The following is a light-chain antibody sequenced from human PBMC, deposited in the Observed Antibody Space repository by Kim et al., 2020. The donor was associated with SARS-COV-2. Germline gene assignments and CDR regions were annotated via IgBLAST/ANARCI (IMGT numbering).Light chain of an antibody. Sequence: AYVGDGSTITCRAGEDIRKAVAWYQHKPGKAPTRLVFEASTLEGGVPPRFSASGSGTQFALIINNLQPEDSATYFCLQHHLYPLTFGGGTRVEIK. J-gene: IGKJ4*02. CDR1: EDIRKA. V-gene: IGKV1-17*02. CDR3: LQHHLYPLT. CDR2: EAS.